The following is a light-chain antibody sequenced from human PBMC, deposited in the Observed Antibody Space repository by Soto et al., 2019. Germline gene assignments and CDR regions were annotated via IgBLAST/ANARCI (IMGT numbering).Light chain of an antibody. CDR1: QSVDDR. CDR3: QQYKNWPPHT. CDR2: GAS. V-gene: IGKV3-15*01. J-gene: IGKJ2*01. Sequence: EIVMTQSPGTLSVSPGESATLSCRASQSVDDRLAWYQQRPGQPPRLLVYGASTRASGVPARFTGSGSGTDFTLPISSLQSEDLAVYYCQQYKNWPPHTFGQGTKLESK.